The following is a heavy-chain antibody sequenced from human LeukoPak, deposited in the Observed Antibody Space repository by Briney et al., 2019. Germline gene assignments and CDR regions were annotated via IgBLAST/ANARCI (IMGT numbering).Heavy chain of an antibody. D-gene: IGHD2-15*01. V-gene: IGHV1-24*01. J-gene: IGHJ6*03. CDR2: FDTEDGET. Sequence: ASVKVSCKVSGYTLTELSMHWVRQAPGKGLEWMGGFDTEDGETMYAEKFQGRVTMTEDTSTDTAYMELSSLRSEDTAVYYCARGEVVAATRLNYYYYYYMDVWGKGTTVTVSS. CDR3: ARGEVVAATRLNYYYYYYMDV. CDR1: GYTLTELS.